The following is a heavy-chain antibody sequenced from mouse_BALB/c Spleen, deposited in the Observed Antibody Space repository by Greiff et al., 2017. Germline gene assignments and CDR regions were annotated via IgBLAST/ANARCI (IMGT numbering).Heavy chain of an antibody. CDR1: GFTFSSYT. CDR3: TRDGYDGGYYYAMDY. Sequence: EVKLVESGGGLVKPGGSLKLSCAASGFTFSSYTMSWVRQTPEKRLEWVATISSGGSYTYYPDSVKGRFTISRDNAKNTLYLPMSSLKSEDTAMYYCTRDGYDGGYYYAMDYWGQGTSVTVSS. J-gene: IGHJ4*01. CDR2: ISSGGSYT. V-gene: IGHV5-6-4*01. D-gene: IGHD2-2*01.